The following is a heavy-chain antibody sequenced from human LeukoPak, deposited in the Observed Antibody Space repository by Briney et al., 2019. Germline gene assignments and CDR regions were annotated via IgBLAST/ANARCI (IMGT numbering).Heavy chain of an antibody. Sequence: GGSLRLSCAASGFTFSNYWMHWVRQAPGKGLVRVSRINSDGSSRNYADSVKGRFTISRDNAKSTLYLQMNSLRAEDTAVYYCASASSHRIAAGGDYWGQGTLVTVSS. CDR2: INSDGSSR. CDR1: GFTFSNYW. D-gene: IGHD6-13*01. V-gene: IGHV3-74*01. J-gene: IGHJ4*02. CDR3: ASASSHRIAAGGDY.